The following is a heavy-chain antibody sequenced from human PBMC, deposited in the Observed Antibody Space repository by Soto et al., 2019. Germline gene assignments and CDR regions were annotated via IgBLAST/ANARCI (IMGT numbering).Heavy chain of an antibody. J-gene: IGHJ5*02. CDR2: IYYSGST. V-gene: IGHV4-59*08. CDR3: ARPRDCSSTSCYGALDP. Sequence: PEETLSLTCTVSGGSISSYYWSWIRQPPGKGLEWIGYIYYSGSTNYNPSLKSRVTISVDTSKNQFSLKLSSVTAADTSVYYCARPRDCSSTSCYGALDPWGQGTLVTVSS. D-gene: IGHD2-2*01. CDR1: GGSISSYY.